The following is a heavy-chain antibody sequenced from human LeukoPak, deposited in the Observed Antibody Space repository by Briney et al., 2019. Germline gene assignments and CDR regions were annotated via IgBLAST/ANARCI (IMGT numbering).Heavy chain of an antibody. Sequence: ASVKVSCKASGYTFTSYAMNWVRQAPGQGLEWMGWINTNTGNPTYAQGFTGRFVFSLDTSVSTAYLQISSLKAEDTAVYYCARDSQPILLWFGELSRNWSDPWGQGTLVTVSS. CDR1: GYTFTSYA. J-gene: IGHJ5*02. D-gene: IGHD3-10*01. CDR3: ARDSQPILLWFGELSRNWSDP. CDR2: INTNTGNP. V-gene: IGHV7-4-1*02.